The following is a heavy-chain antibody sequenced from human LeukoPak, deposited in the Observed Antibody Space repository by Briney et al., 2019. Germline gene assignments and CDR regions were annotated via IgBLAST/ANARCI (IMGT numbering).Heavy chain of an antibody. CDR3: ARGYFGRSGWSLGHYYYYMDV. CDR2: IYTSGST. J-gene: IGHJ6*03. V-gene: IGHV4-61*02. D-gene: IGHD6-19*01. CDR1: GGSISSGSYY. Sequence: PSQTLSLTCTVSGGSISSGSYYWSWIRQPAGKGLEWIGRIYTSGSTNYNPSLKSRVTISVDTSKNQFSLKLSSVTAADTAVYYCARGYFGRSGWSLGHYYYYMDVWGKGTTVTVSS.